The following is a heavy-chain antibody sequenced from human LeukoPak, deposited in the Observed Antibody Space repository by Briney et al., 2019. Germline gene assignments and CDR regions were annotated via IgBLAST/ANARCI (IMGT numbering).Heavy chain of an antibody. CDR2: INSDGSAT. Sequence: PGGSLRLSCAASGFAFSRNWMHWVRQAPGKGLVWVSRINSDGSATHYADSVKGRFTISRDNAKNTLYLQMNSLRAEDTAVYYCATDPDSGGWSTFHYWGQGTLVTVSS. V-gene: IGHV3-74*01. J-gene: IGHJ4*02. CDR1: GFAFSRNW. D-gene: IGHD6-19*01. CDR3: ATDPDSGGWSTFHY.